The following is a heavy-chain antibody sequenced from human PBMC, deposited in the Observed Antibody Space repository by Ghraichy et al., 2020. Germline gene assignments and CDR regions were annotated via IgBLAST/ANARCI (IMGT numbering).Heavy chain of an antibody. CDR1: GGSISSSSYY. D-gene: IGHD3-9*01. CDR3: ARHLSSYYDILTGYPEYYFDY. V-gene: IGHV4-39*01. J-gene: IGHJ4*02. Sequence: SETLSLTCTVSGGSISSSSYYWGWIRQPPGKGLEWIGSIYYSGSTYYNPSLKSRVTISVDTSKNQFSLKLSSVTAADTAVYYCARHLSSYYDILTGYPEYYFDYWGQGTLVTVSS. CDR2: IYYSGST.